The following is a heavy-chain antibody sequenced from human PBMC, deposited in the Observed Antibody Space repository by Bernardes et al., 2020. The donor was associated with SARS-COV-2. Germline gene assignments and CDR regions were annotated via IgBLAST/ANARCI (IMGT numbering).Heavy chain of an antibody. CDR1: GFTFDDYV. J-gene: IGHJ6*02. V-gene: IGHV3-9*01. Sequence: GGSLRLSCVASGFTFDDYVMHWVRQAPGKGLEWVSGISWNSGGIGYADSVKGRFTISRDNAKNSLYLQMNSLRPEDTALYYCAKDLSKVRYYYGMDVWGQGTTVTVSS. CDR2: ISWNSGGI. CDR3: AKDLSKVRYYYGMDV. D-gene: IGHD3-10*01.